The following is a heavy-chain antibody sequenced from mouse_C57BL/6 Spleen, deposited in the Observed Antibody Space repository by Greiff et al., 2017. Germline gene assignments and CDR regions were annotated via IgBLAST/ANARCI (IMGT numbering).Heavy chain of an antibody. CDR2: IYPGSGNT. J-gene: IGHJ2*01. V-gene: IGHV1-76*01. Sequence: VQLQESGAELVRPGASVKLSCKASGYTFTDYYINWVKQRPGQGLEWIVRIYPGSGNTYYNEKFKGKATLTAEKSSSTAYMQLSSLTSEDSAVYFCAREDGDVWGQGTTLTVSS. CDR1: GYTFTDYY. D-gene: IGHD1-1*01. CDR3: AREDGDV.